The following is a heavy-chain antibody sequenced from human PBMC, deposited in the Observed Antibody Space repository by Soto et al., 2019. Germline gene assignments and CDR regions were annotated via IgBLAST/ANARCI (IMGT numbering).Heavy chain of an antibody. CDR3: AKGDWFDP. CDR2: ISWNSGSI. V-gene: IGHV3-9*01. J-gene: IGHJ5*02. Sequence: GGSLRLSCAASGFTFDDYAMHWVRQAPGKGLEWVSGISWNSGSIGYADSVKGRFTISRDNAKNSLYLQMNSLRAEDTALYYCAKGDWFDPWGQGTLVTVSS. CDR1: GFTFDDYA.